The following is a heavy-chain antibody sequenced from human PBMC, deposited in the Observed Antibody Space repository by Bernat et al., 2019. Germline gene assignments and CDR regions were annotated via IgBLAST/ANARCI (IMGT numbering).Heavy chain of an antibody. Sequence: EVQLVESGGGLVQPGGSLRLSCAVSGFTFNNYWMTWVRQAPGKGLEWVANINEDGRERYYVDSVKGRFTISRDNAGNSLTLQMNTLRAEDTAVYYCARAVFSRVDLDYWGQGSLVTVS. CDR3: ARAVFSRVDLDY. J-gene: IGHJ4*02. CDR1: GFTFNNYW. D-gene: IGHD2-15*01. CDR2: INEDGRER. V-gene: IGHV3-7*03.